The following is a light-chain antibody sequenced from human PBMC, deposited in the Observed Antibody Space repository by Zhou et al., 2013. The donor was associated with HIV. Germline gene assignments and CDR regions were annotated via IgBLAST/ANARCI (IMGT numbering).Light chain of an antibody. V-gene: IGKV1-5*03. CDR3: QQYHDLPVT. J-gene: IGKJ4*01. CDR1: QSISRW. CDR2: KAS. Sequence: DIQMTQSPSTLSASVGDRVIITCRASQSISRWVAWYQQKPGQVPKLLIYKASSLEGGVPSRFSGSVFRTEFTFTISSLQPEDSATYYCQQYHDLPVTFGGGTKV.